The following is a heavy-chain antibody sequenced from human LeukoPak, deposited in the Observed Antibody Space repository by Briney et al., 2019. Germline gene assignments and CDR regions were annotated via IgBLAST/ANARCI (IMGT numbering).Heavy chain of an antibody. CDR3: AKDPHPPPYDPVDRDGILDGMDV. Sequence: GGSLRLSCAASGFTFSSYAMSWVRQAPGKGLEWVSAISGSGGSTYYADSVKGRFTISRDNSKNTLYLQMNSLRAEDTAVYYCAKDPHPPPYDPVDRDGILDGMDVWGQGTTVTVSS. CDR2: ISGSGGST. CDR1: GFTFSSYA. J-gene: IGHJ6*02. V-gene: IGHV3-23*01. D-gene: IGHD3-9*01.